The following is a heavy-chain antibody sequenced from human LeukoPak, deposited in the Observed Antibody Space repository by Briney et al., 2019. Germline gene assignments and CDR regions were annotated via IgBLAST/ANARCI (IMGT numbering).Heavy chain of an antibody. Sequence: GRSLRLSCAAAGFTFDDYAMHWVRQAPGKGLEWVSTINWNSGRMEYADSVKGRFTISRDNAKNSLYLQMNRLRDEDTALYYCAKDGQRRAVSVVTYMDVWGKGTTVTVSS. V-gene: IGHV3-9*01. J-gene: IGHJ6*03. CDR2: INWNSGRM. CDR3: AKDGQRRAVSVVTYMDV. D-gene: IGHD6-19*01. CDR1: GFTFDDYA.